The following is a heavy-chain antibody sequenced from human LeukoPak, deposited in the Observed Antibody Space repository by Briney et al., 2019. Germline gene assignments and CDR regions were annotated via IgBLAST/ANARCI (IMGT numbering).Heavy chain of an antibody. Sequence: GGSLRLSCAASGITFSSYAMHWVRQAPGKGLEWVAVISYDGSNKYYADSAKGRFTISRDNSKNTLYLQMNSLRAEDTAVYYCARVMGRYCSSNSCYVDYWGQGTLVTVSS. CDR3: ARVMGRYCSSNSCYVDY. CDR2: ISYDGSNK. D-gene: IGHD2-2*01. V-gene: IGHV3-30*04. J-gene: IGHJ4*02. CDR1: GITFSSYA.